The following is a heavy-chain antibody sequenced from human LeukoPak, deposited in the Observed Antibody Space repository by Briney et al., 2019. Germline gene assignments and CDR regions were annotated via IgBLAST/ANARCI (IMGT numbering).Heavy chain of an antibody. CDR3: ATRSSGSYFDY. V-gene: IGHV3-48*04. J-gene: IGHJ4*02. CDR1: GFTFSGHN. CDR2: VSISSGTI. D-gene: IGHD3-22*01. Sequence: GGSLRLSCAASGFTFSGHNMNWVRQAPGKGLEWISFVSISSGTIYYADSVNGRFRISRDNAKSSLDLEMNSLRAEDTAVYYCATRSSGSYFDYWGQGTLVTVSS.